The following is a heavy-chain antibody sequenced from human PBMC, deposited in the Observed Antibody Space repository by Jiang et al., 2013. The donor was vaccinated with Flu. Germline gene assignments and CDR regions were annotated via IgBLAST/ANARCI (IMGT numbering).Heavy chain of an antibody. V-gene: IGHV4-59*01. CDR1: GGSISTYY. CDR3: ARDPTYLGGGMDV. CDR2: IYYSGST. J-gene: IGHJ6*02. D-gene: IGHD7-27*01. Sequence: SGPGLVKPSETLSLTCTVSGGSISTYYWTWIRQPPGKGLEWIGYIYYSGSTNYNSSLKSRVTISVDTSKSQFSLKLSSVTAADTAVYYCARDPTYLGGGMDVWGQGTTVTASS.